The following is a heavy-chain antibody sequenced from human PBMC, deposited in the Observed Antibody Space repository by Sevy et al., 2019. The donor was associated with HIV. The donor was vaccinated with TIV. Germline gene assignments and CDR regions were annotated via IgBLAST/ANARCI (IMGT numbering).Heavy chain of an antibody. J-gene: IGHJ4*01. V-gene: IGHV4-59*01. CDR1: GGSITSYY. Sequence: SETLSLTCTVSGGSITSYYWSWIRQPPGKGLEWIAYIYYSGSTNYNPSLKSRVTITVDTSKNQFSLKLSSVTAVDTAVYYCARENQYGYDYFDYWGHGTLVTVSS. CDR2: IYYSGST. CDR3: ARENQYGYDYFDY. D-gene: IGHD5-18*01.